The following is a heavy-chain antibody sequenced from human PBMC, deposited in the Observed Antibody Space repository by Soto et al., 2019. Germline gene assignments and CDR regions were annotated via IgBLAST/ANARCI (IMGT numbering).Heavy chain of an antibody. V-gene: IGHV1-2*02. CDR2: INPNSGGT. Sequence: GASVKVSCKASGYTFTGYYMHWVRQAPGQGLEWMGWINPNSGGTNYAQKFQGRVTMTRDTSISTAYMELSRLRSDDTAVYYCARDYITGTTHLYCYYYGMDVWGQGTTVTVSS. CDR1: GYTFTGYY. J-gene: IGHJ6*02. CDR3: ARDYITGTTHLYCYYYGMDV. D-gene: IGHD1-7*01.